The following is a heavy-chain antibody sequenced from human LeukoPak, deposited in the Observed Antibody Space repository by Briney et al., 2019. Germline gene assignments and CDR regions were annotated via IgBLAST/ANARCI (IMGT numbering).Heavy chain of an antibody. D-gene: IGHD3-9*01. J-gene: IGHJ5*02. CDR3: ARRAVVDYDILTGYHKRTHWFDP. Sequence: PGGSLRLSCAASGFTFSSYSMNWVRQAPGKGLEWVSSISSSSSYIYYADSVKGRFTISRDNAKNSLYLQMNSLRAEDTAVYYCARRAVVDYDILTGYHKRTHWFDPWGQGTLVTVSS. CDR1: GFTFSSYS. CDR2: ISSSSSYI. V-gene: IGHV3-21*01.